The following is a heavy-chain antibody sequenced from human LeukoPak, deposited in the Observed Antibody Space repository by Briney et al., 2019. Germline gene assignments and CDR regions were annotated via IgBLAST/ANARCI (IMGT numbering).Heavy chain of an antibody. CDR2: ISSSSSYI. CDR1: GFTFDDYA. Sequence: PGGSLRLSCAASGFTFDDYAMHWVRQAPGKGLEWVSSISSSSSYIYYADSVKGRFTISRDNAKNSLYLQMNSLRAEDTAVYYCASSGYQLPPDYWGQGTLVTVSS. J-gene: IGHJ4*02. V-gene: IGHV3-21*01. D-gene: IGHD2-2*01. CDR3: ASSGYQLPPDY.